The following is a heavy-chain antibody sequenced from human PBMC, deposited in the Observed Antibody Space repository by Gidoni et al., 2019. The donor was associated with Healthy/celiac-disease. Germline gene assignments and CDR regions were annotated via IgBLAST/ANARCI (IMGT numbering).Heavy chain of an antibody. CDR1: GSTFSRDS. CDR2: ISSSSSYR. V-gene: IGHV3-21*01. Sequence: EVQLVESGGGLLKPGGSLRLSSAAAGSTFSRDSMTWVRQAPGKGLEWVSSISSSSSYRYYADSVKGRFTISRDNAKNSLYLQMNSLRAEDTAVYYCAREYGGFIGSGWYFDYYYYGMDVWGQGTTVTVSS. CDR3: AREYGGFIGSGWYFDYYYYGMDV. D-gene: IGHD6-19*01. J-gene: IGHJ6*02.